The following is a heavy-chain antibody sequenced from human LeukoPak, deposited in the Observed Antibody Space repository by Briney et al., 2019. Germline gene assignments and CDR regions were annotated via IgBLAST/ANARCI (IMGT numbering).Heavy chain of an antibody. V-gene: IGHV3-30*18. CDR2: ISYDGNDK. CDR1: GFTFSTYG. CDR3: AKTQTNRYYYFDY. D-gene: IGHD1-26*01. Sequence: GGSLRLSCAASGFTFSTYGMHWVRQAPGKGLEWVAIISYDGNDKYYADSVKGRFTISRDNSKNTVYLQMNSLRPEDTAVYYCAKTQTNRYYYFDYWDQGTLVTVSS. J-gene: IGHJ4*02.